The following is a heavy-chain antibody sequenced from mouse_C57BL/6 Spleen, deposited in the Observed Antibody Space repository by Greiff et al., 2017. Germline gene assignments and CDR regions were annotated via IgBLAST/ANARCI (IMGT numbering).Heavy chain of an antibody. D-gene: IGHD1-1*01. CDR1: GYTFTDYE. CDR3: TRGATVANSYWYCDV. Sequence: VQLQQSGAELVRPGASVTLSCKASGYTFTDYEMHWVKQTPVHGLEWIGAIDPETGGTAYNQKFKGKAILTADKSSSTAYMERRSLTSEDSAVYYCTRGATVANSYWYCDVWGRGTTVTVSS. V-gene: IGHV1-15*01. CDR2: IDPETGGT. J-gene: IGHJ1*03.